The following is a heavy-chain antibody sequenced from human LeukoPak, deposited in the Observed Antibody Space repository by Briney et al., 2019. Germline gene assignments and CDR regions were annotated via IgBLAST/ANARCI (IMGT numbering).Heavy chain of an antibody. CDR2: TYYRSKWNN. CDR1: GDSVSSNSGA. CDR3: AGGPGSLLH. J-gene: IGHJ4*02. V-gene: IGHV6-1*01. Sequence: SQTLSLTCAISGDSVSSNSGAWNWIRQSPSRGLEWLGRTYYRSKWNNNYAVSVKSRITINPDTSKNQFSLHLNSVTPEDTAVYYCAGGPGSLLHWGQGILATVSS.